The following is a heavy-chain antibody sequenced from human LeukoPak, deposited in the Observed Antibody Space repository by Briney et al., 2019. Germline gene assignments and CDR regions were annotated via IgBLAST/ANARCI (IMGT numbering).Heavy chain of an antibody. J-gene: IGHJ4*02. CDR3: ARDYVGVAGTFDY. CDR1: GGSLSGYY. V-gene: IGHV4-34*01. Sequence: SETLSLTCAIYGGSLSGYYWSWIRQPPGKGLEWIGEVNHGGSTNYNPSLKSRVTISIDTSKNQFSLKLSSVTAADTAVYYCARDYVGVAGTFDYWGQGTLVTVSS. D-gene: IGHD6-19*01. CDR2: VNHGGST.